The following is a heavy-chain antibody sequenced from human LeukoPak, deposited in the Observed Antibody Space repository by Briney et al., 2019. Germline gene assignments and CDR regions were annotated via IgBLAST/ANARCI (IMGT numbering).Heavy chain of an antibody. CDR1: GGSISSNNW. V-gene: IGHV4-4*02. CDR2: IYHDGST. J-gene: IGHJ4*02. CDR3: ARDRGGNTYSHDY. Sequence: SETLSLTCAVSGGSISSNNWRIWVRQSPDKGLEWIGEIYHDGSTNYNPSLKSRVTISMDKSENQLSLKLNFVTAADTAVYYCARDRGGNTYSHDYWGQGNLVTVSS. D-gene: IGHD4-23*01.